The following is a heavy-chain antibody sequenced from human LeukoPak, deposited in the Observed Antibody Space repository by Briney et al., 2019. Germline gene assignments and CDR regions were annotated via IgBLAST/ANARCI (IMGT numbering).Heavy chain of an antibody. Sequence: PGGSLRLSCAASGFTFSSYSMNWVRQAPGKGLEWVSSISSSSSSYIYYADSVKGRFTISRDNAKNSLYLQMNSLRAEDTAVYYCAGGDFWSGYYGDWGQGTLVTVSS. CDR1: GFTFSSYS. V-gene: IGHV3-21*01. D-gene: IGHD3-3*01. J-gene: IGHJ4*02. CDR3: AGGDFWSGYYGD. CDR2: ISSSSSSYI.